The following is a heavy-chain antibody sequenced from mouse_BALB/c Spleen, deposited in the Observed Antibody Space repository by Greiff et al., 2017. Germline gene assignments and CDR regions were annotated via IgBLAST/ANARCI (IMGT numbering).Heavy chain of an antibody. J-gene: IGHJ2*01. CDR3: ARPFYYGNSYYFDY. CDR1: GFTFSSFG. Sequence: EVKLMESGGGLVQPGGSRKLSCAASGFTFSSFGMHWVRQAPEKGLEWVAYISSGSSTIYYADTVKGRFTISRDNPKNTLFLQMTSLRSEDTAMYYCARPFYYGNSYYFDYWGQGTTLTVSS. V-gene: IGHV5-17*02. CDR2: ISSGSSTI. D-gene: IGHD2-1*01.